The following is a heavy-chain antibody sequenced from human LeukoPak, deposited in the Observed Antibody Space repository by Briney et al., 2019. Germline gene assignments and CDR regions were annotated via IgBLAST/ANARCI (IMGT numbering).Heavy chain of an antibody. J-gene: IGHJ6*03. V-gene: IGHV4-34*01. CDR1: GGSFSGYY. CDR3: ASRQYQLLSRYYYYMDV. CDR2: INHSGST. Sequence: SETLSLTCAVYGGSFSGYYWSWIRQPPGKGLEWIGEINHSGSTNYNPSLKSRVTISVDTSKNQFSQKLSSVTAADTAVYYCASRQYQLLSRYYYYMDVWGKGTTVTVSS. D-gene: IGHD2-2*01.